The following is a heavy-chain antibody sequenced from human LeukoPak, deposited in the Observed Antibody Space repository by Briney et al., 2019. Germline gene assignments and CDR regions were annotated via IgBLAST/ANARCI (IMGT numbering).Heavy chain of an antibody. Sequence: ASVKVSCKASGYTFTGDYIHWVRQAPGQGLEWMGRINPDSGGTNYARKFQGRVTMTRDTSISTAYMELSRLRSDDTAVYYCARAPGYYDSSGYYYGVYYYGMDVWGQGTTVTVSS. V-gene: IGHV1-2*06. CDR2: INPDSGGT. CDR3: ARAPGYYDSSGYYYGVYYYGMDV. CDR1: GYTFTGDY. J-gene: IGHJ6*02. D-gene: IGHD3-22*01.